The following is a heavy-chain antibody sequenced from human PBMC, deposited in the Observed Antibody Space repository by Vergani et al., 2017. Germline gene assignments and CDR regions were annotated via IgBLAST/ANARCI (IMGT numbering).Heavy chain of an antibody. J-gene: IGHJ4*02. CDR2: IYPADSDT. Sequence: EEELVQSGPEMRKPGESLKISCKGSEYSFGNYWIGWVRQMPGKGLEWMGIIYPADSDTRYSPSFQGQVTISADKSISTAFLQWASLKASDTALYYCARHTTYTDSWGQGTLVTVSS. V-gene: IGHV5-51*01. CDR1: EYSFGNYW. D-gene: IGHD1-1*01. CDR3: ARHTTYTDS.